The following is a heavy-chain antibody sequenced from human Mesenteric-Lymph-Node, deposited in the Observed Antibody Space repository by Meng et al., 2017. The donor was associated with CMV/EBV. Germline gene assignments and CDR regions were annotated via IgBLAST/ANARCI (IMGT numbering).Heavy chain of an antibody. Sequence: GESLKISCATSGFSFSDYSMNWVRRAPGKGLEWVAFIRYDGSNKYYADSVKGRFTISRDNSKNTLYLQMNSLRAEDTAVYYCAKVLGATKGYYYGMDVWGQGTTVTVSS. CDR3: AKVLGATKGYYYGMDV. CDR2: IRYDGSNK. D-gene: IGHD1-26*01. V-gene: IGHV3-30*02. J-gene: IGHJ6*02. CDR1: GFSFSDYS.